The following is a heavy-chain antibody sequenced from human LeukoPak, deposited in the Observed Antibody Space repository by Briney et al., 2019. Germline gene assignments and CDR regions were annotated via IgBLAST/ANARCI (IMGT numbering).Heavy chain of an antibody. V-gene: IGHV3-48*04. CDR2: ISSSSSTI. CDR3: ARGLGVYSSGWYDY. D-gene: IGHD6-19*01. J-gene: IGHJ4*02. Sequence: GRSLRLSCAASGFTFSSYAMHWVRQAPGKGLEWVSYISSSSSTIYYADSVKGRFTVSRDNAKNSLYLQMNSLRAEDTAVYYCARGLGVYSSGWYDYWGQGTLVTVSS. CDR1: GFTFSSYA.